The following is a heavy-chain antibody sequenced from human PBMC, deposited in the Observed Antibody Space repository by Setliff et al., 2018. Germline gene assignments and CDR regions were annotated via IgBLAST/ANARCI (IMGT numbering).Heavy chain of an antibody. CDR1: GFTFSSYW. D-gene: IGHD3-10*01. Sequence: PGGSLRLSCAASGFTFSSYWMSWVRQAPGKGLEWVANIKQDGSEKYYVDSVKGRFTISRDNAKNSLYLQMNSLGVEDTAVYYCAKSYGSGSYRPLFDYWGQGTLVTVSS. J-gene: IGHJ4*02. V-gene: IGHV3-7*03. CDR3: AKSYGSGSYRPLFDY. CDR2: IKQDGSEK.